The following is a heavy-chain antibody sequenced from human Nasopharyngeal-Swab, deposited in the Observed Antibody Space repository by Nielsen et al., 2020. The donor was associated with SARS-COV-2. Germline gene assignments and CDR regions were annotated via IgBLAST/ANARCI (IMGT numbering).Heavy chain of an antibody. D-gene: IGHD3-10*01. Sequence: GESLKISCAASGCTFSSYSMNWVRQAPGKGLEWVSSISSSSSYIYYADSVKGRFTISRDNAKNSLYLQMNSLRAEDTAVYYCARSYIGITMVRGVMTSFDIWGQWTMVTVSS. V-gene: IGHV3-21*01. CDR3: ARSYIGITMVRGVMTSFDI. J-gene: IGHJ3*02. CDR1: GCTFSSYS. CDR2: ISSSSSYI.